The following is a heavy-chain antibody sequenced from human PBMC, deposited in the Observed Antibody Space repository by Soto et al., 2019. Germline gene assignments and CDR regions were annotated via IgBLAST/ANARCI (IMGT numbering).Heavy chain of an antibody. V-gene: IGHV4-31*03. CDR1: GGSISSGGYY. J-gene: IGHJ4*02. CDR2: IYFSGST. Sequence: TSETLSLTCTVSGGSISSGGYYWSWIRQHPGKGLEWIGYIYFSGSTNYNPSLKSRVTISVDTSKNQFSLKLSSVTAADTAVYYCARGSIAARRLDYWGQGTLVTVSS. D-gene: IGHD6-6*01. CDR3: ARGSIAARRLDY.